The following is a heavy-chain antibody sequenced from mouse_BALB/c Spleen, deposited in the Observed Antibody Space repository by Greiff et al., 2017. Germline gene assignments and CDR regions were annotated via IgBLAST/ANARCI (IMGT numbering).Heavy chain of an antibody. CDR2: SRNKANDYTT. D-gene: IGHD2-4*01. Sequence: EVQRVESGGGLVQPGGSLRLSCATSGFTFSDFYMEWVRQPPGKRLEWIAASRNKANDYTTEYSASVMGRFIVSRDTSQSILYLQMNALGAEDTAMYDCARDAWDYDGGFDDWGQGTTLTDSS. CDR3: ARDAWDYDGGFDD. CDR1: GFTFSDFY. V-gene: IGHV7-1*02. J-gene: IGHJ2*01.